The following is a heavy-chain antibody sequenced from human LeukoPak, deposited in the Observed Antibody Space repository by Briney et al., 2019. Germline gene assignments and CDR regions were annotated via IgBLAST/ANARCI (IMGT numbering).Heavy chain of an antibody. CDR1: KFTFSNYW. CDR2: IKQDGEAK. Sequence: PGGSLRLSCAASKFTFSNYWMTWVRQAPGKGLEWVATIKQDGEAKHYVDSVKGRFSISRDNAKNSLYLQMNSLRDEDTAVYYCAREVRGTYLDYWGQGTLVTVSS. CDR3: AREVRGTYLDY. D-gene: IGHD4/OR15-4a*01. J-gene: IGHJ4*02. V-gene: IGHV3-7*01.